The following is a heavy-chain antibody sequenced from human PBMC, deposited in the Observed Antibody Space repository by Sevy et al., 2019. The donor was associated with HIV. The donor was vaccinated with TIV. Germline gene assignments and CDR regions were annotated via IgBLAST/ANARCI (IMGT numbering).Heavy chain of an antibody. V-gene: IGHV3-23*01. J-gene: IGHJ4*02. D-gene: IGHD3-22*01. Sequence: GGSLRLSCAASRFTLRSYAMSWVRQAPGKGLEWASAISGSGVSTYYADSVKGRFTISRDNSKNTLYLQMNSLRAEDTAVYYCAKDVRYDSSGYFDYWGQGILVTVSS. CDR2: ISGSGVST. CDR3: AKDVRYDSSGYFDY. CDR1: RFTLRSYA.